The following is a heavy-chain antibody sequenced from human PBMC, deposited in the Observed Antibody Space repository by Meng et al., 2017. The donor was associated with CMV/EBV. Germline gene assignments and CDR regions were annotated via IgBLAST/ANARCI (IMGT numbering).Heavy chain of an antibody. V-gene: IGHV3-64*02. CDR3: AREGGHCSSTTCYDQPHWFDP. CDR1: GFTFSSYA. J-gene: IGHJ5*02. Sequence: GGSLRLSCAASGFTFSSYAMHWVRQAPGKGLEYVSAISSNGGSTYYADSVKGRFTISRDNSKNTLYLQMNSLRTEDTAVYYCAREGGHCSSTTCYDQPHWFDPWGQGTLVTVSS. CDR2: ISSNGGST. D-gene: IGHD2-2*01.